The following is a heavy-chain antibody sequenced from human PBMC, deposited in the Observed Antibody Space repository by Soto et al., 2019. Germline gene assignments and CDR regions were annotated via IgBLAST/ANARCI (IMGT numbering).Heavy chain of an antibody. CDR1: GGTFSSYT. V-gene: IGHV1-69*02. J-gene: IGHJ1*01. D-gene: IGHD6-13*01. CDR3: ASAAAQGAEYFQH. Sequence: QVQLVQSGAEVKKPGSSVKVSCKASGGTFSSYTISWVRQAPGQGLEWMGRIIPILGIANYAQKFQGRVTITADKSTSTAYMELSSLRSEDTAVYYCASAAAQGAEYFQHWGQGTLVTVSS. CDR2: IIPILGIA.